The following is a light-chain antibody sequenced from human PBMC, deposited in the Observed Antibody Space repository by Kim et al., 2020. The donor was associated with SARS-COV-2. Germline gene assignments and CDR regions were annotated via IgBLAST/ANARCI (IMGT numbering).Light chain of an antibody. Sequence: GQRVTVSCSCSSSNTESNYVYWYQQVPGTAPKVLIYRSNQRPSGVPDRFSGSKSGTSASLAISGLRSEDEADYYCAAWDDSLSGRAFGGGTQLTVL. CDR3: AAWDDSLSGRA. V-gene: IGLV1-47*01. CDR1: SSNTESNY. J-gene: IGLJ3*02. CDR2: RSN.